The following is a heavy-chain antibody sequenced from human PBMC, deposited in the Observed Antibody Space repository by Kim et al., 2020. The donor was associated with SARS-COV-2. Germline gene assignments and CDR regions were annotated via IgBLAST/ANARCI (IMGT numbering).Heavy chain of an antibody. J-gene: IGHJ6*02. V-gene: IGHV4-34*01. D-gene: IGHD2-15*01. CDR1: GGSFSGYY. CDR2: INHSGST. CDR3: ARGGGYCSGGSCAYYYYGMDV. Sequence: SETLSLTCAVYGGSFSGYYWSWIRQPPGKGLEWIGEINHSGSTNYNPSLKSRVTISVDTSKNQFSLKLSSVTAADTAVYYCARGGGYCSGGSCAYYYYGMDVWGQGPTVTVSS.